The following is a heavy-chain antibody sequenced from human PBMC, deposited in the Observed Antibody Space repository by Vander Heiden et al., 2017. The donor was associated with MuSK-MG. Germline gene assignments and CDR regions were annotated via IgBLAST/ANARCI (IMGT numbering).Heavy chain of an antibody. CDR1: GGSFSGYY. V-gene: IGHV4-34*01. D-gene: IGHD6-13*01. Sequence: QVQLQQWGAGLLKPSETLSLTCAVYGGSFSGYYWSWIRQPPGKGLEWIGEINHSGSTNYNPSLKSRVTISVDTSKNQFSLKLSSVTAADTAVYYCARRAYSSSRDLDYWGQGTLVTVSS. J-gene: IGHJ4*02. CDR3: ARRAYSSSRDLDY. CDR2: INHSGST.